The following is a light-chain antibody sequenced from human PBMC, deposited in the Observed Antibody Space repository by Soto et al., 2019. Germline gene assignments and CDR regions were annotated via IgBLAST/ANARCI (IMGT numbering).Light chain of an antibody. Sequence: DIQMTQSPSSLSASVGDRDTIACRASQSTSSHLSWYQQKPGKPPKFLIYDASILQSGVPSRFSGSGFGTEFTLTVSILQPDDFATYYCQHGWSFGQGTKVE. CDR1: QSTSSH. CDR3: QHGWS. J-gene: IGKJ1*01. CDR2: DAS. V-gene: IGKV1-39*01.